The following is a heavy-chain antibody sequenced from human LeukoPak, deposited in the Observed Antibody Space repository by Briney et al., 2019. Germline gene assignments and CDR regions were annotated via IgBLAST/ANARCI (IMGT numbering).Heavy chain of an antibody. J-gene: IGHJ4*02. Sequence: GGSLRLSCAASGFTFDDYGMHWVRQAPGKGLEWVSGITWNSGVIRYADSVKGRFTVSRDNAMNPLYLEMNSLRVEDTAFYFCVKDRTYDSTGSYIDYWGQGTLVAVSS. CDR3: VKDRTYDSTGSYIDY. V-gene: IGHV3-9*01. D-gene: IGHD3-22*01. CDR1: GFTFDDYG. CDR2: ITWNSGVI.